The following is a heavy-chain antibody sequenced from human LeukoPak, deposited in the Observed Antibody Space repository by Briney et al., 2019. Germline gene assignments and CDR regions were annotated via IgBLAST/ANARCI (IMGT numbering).Heavy chain of an antibody. J-gene: IGHJ4*02. V-gene: IGHV4-30-4*01. CDR3: ARSYYYDSSGYPLDY. D-gene: IGHD3-22*01. CDR1: GGSISSGDYY. Sequence: PSETLSLTCTVSGGSISSGDYYWSWIRQPPGKGLEWIGYIYYSGSTYYNPSLKSRVTISVDTSKNQFSLKLSSVTAADTAVYYCARSYYYDSSGYPLDYWGQGTLVTVSS. CDR2: IYYSGST.